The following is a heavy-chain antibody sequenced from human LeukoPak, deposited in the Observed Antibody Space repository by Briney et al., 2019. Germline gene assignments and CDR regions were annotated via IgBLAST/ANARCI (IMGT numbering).Heavy chain of an antibody. J-gene: IGHJ6*04. CDR3: AELGITMIGGV. V-gene: IGHV3-48*04. CDR2: ISSSGSTI. CDR1: GFIFSNYG. D-gene: IGHD3-10*02. Sequence: GGSLRLSCAASGFIFSNYGMNWVRQAPGKGPEWVSYISSSGSTIYYADSVKGRFTISRDNAKNSLYLQMNSLRAEDTAVYYCAELGITMIGGVWGKGTTVTISS.